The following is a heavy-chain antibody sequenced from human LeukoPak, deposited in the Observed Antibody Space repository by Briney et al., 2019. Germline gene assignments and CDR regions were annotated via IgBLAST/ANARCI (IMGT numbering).Heavy chain of an antibody. CDR1: GGSISSYY. D-gene: IGHD6-19*01. Sequence: PSETLSLTCTVSGGSISSYYWSWIRQPAGKGLEWIGRIYTSGSTNYNPSLKSRVTTSVDTSKNQFSLKLSSVTAADTAVYYCARHWQWLALDAFDIWGQGTMVTVSS. CDR2: IYTSGST. CDR3: ARHWQWLALDAFDI. J-gene: IGHJ3*02. V-gene: IGHV4-4*07.